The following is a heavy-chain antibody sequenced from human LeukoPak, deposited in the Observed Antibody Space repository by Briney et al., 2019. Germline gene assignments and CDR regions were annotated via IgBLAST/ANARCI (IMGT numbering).Heavy chain of an antibody. CDR3: AKDKGATTAMDV. CDR2: ISWDGGST. CDR1: GFTFDDYA. V-gene: IGHV3-43D*03. J-gene: IGHJ6*02. Sequence: GGSLRLSCAASGFTFDDYAMHWVRQAPGKGLEWVSLISWDGGSTYYADSVKGRFTISRDNSKNSLYLQMNSLRAEDTALYYCAKDKGATTAMDVWGQGTTVTVSS. D-gene: IGHD1-26*01.